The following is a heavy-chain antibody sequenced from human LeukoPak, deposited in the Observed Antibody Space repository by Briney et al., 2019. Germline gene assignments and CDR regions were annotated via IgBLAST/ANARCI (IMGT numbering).Heavy chain of an antibody. CDR2: IWYDGSNK. J-gene: IGHJ4*02. CDR1: GFTFSSYG. D-gene: IGHD6-13*01. V-gene: IGHV3-33*01. Sequence: GKSLRLSCAASGFTFSSYGMHWVRQAPGKGLEWVAVIWYDGSNKYYADSVKGRFTISRDNSKNSLYLQMNSLRAEDTAVYFCARATGYDATFDYWGQGTLVTVSS. CDR3: ARATGYDATFDY.